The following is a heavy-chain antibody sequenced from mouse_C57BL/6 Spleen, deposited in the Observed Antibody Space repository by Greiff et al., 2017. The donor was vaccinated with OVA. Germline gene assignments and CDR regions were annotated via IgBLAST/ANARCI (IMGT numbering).Heavy chain of an antibody. CDR2: IDPSDSYT. D-gene: IGHD4-1*01. CDR1: GYTFTSYW. CDR3: ARPGTEGYYFDY. Sequence: QVQLQQPGAELVKPGASVKLSCKASGYTFTSYWMQWVKQRPGQGLEWIGEIDPSDSYTNYNQKFKGKATLTVDTSSSTAYMQLSILTSEDSAVYYCARPGTEGYYFDYWGQGTTLTVSS. V-gene: IGHV1-50*01. J-gene: IGHJ2*01.